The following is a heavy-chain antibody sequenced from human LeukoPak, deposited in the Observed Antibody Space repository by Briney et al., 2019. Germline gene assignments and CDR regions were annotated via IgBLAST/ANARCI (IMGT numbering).Heavy chain of an antibody. CDR3: ARDGQLAPWGDYYGMDV. CDR1: GLTFSSYS. CDR2: ISSSSSTI. D-gene: IGHD6-6*01. J-gene: IGHJ6*02. Sequence: GGSLRLSCAASGLTFSSYSMNWVRQAPGKGLEWVSYISSSSSTIYYADSVKGRFTISRDNAKNSLYLQMNSLRDEDTAVYYCARDGQLAPWGDYYGMDVWGQGTTVTVSS. V-gene: IGHV3-48*02.